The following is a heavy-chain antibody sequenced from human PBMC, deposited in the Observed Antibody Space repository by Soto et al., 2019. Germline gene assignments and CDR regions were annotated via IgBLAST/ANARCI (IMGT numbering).Heavy chain of an antibody. CDR1: GFIFDDNA. V-gene: IGHV3-9*01. D-gene: IGHD2-8*01. CDR2: ISWNRGSI. J-gene: IGHJ6*02. Sequence: DVQLVESGGGLVQPGRSLRLSCVASGFIFDDNAMHWVRQAPGKGLEWVSGISWNRGSIDYADSVKGRFTISRDNAKSSLYLQMNSLRAEDTALYYCAREMGYGMDVWGQGTTVTVSS. CDR3: AREMGYGMDV.